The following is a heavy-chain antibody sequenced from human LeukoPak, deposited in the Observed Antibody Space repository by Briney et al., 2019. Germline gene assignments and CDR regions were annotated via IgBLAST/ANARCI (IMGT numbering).Heavy chain of an antibody. Sequence: ASVKVSCKASGYTFTNYGISWVRQAPGQGLEWVGWISAYNGNIKYAQKFQGRVTMTTDTSTSTAYMELRSLTSDDTALYYCARDLKITILGVPPWDYFDWWGQGTLVTVSS. CDR3: ARDLKITILGVPPWDYFDW. V-gene: IGHV1-18*01. J-gene: IGHJ4*02. CDR2: ISAYNGNI. D-gene: IGHD3-3*01. CDR1: GYTFTNYG.